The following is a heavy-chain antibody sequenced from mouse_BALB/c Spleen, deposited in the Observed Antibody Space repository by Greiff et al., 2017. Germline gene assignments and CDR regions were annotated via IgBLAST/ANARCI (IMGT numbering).Heavy chain of an antibody. CDR3: ARGRLDY. J-gene: IGHJ2*01. V-gene: IGHV5-9-4*01. CDR1: GFSFSSYA. Sequence: VQLKESGGGLVKPGGSLKLSCAASGFSFSSYAMPWVRQSPGKRLEWVAEICSGGSYTYYPETVTGRFTISRDNDKNSLYLERSRLRSEDTAMYYCARGRLDYWGQGTTLTVSS. CDR2: ICSGGSYT.